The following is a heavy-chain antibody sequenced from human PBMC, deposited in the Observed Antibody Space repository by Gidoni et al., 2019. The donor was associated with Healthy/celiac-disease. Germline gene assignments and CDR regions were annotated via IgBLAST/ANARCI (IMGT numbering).Heavy chain of an antibody. CDR1: GGTFSSYA. CDR2: IIPIFGTA. V-gene: IGHV1-69*01. J-gene: IGHJ5*02. CDR3: ARDRTSYGSGSSNWFDP. D-gene: IGHD3-10*01. Sequence: QVQLVQSGAEVKKPGSSVKVSCKASGGTFSSYAISWVRQAPGQGLEWMGGIIPIFGTANYAQKFQGRVTSTADESTSTAYMELSSLRSEDTAVYYCARDRTSYGSGSSNWFDPWGQGTLVTVSS.